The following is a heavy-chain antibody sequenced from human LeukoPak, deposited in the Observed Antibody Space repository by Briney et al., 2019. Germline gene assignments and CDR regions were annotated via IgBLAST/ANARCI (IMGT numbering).Heavy chain of an antibody. CDR1: GGSISTYY. CDR2: SHYSGST. CDR3: ARAPRGESDAASGFYGVDV. V-gene: IGHV4-59*01. D-gene: IGHD3-22*01. Sequence: SETLSLTCTVSGGSISTYYWTWIRQPPGKGPEWIGFSHYSGSTNYNPSLKSRVTISVDPSTNQFSLNLNSVTAADTAIYYCARAPRGESDAASGFYGVDVWGQGTTVTVSS. J-gene: IGHJ6*02.